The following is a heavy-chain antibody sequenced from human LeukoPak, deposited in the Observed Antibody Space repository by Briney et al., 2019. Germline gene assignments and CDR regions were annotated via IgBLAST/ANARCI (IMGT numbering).Heavy chain of an antibody. CDR3: AKDRARGHSYGEDAFDI. CDR1: GFTFTSYS. Sequence: GGSLRLSCAASGFTFTSYSMNWVRQAPGKGLEWVSTISGGGGSTYYADSVKGRFTISRDNSKNTLYLQVNSLRAEDTAVYYCAKDRARGHSYGEDAFDIWGQGTMVTVSS. CDR2: ISGGGGST. J-gene: IGHJ3*02. V-gene: IGHV3-23*01. D-gene: IGHD5-18*01.